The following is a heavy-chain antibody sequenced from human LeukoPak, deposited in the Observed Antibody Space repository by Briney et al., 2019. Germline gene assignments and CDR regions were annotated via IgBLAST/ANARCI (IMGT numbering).Heavy chain of an antibody. CDR3: AKGGGDYLIYYGMDV. CDR1: GFTFSSYA. J-gene: IGHJ6*02. CDR2: VSGSGGGT. D-gene: IGHD4-17*01. Sequence: GGSLRLSCAASGFTFSSYAMSWVRQAPGKGLEWVSGVSGSGGGTYYADSVKGRFTISRDNSKNTLYLQMNTLRAEETAVYYCAKGGGDYLIYYGMDVWGQGATVTVSS. V-gene: IGHV3-23*01.